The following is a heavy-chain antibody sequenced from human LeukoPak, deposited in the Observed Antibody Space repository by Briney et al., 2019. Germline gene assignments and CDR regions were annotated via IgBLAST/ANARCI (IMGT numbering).Heavy chain of an antibody. CDR1: GLTVTSDY. CDR3: ARGGYFAL. V-gene: IGHV3-53*01. Sequence: GSLRLSCAASGLTVTSDYMNWVRQAPGKGLEWVPVIYSGGGTYYADSVKGRFTISRDNSKNTLYLQMNSLRAEDTAVYYCARGGYFALWGRGTLVTVSS. J-gene: IGHJ2*01. CDR2: IYSGGGT.